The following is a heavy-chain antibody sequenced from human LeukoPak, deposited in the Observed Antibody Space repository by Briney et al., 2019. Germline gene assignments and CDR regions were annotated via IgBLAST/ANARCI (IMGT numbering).Heavy chain of an antibody. V-gene: IGHV3-21*01. CDR1: GFTFSTYS. D-gene: IGHD2-2*01. CDR2: ISSSSTYI. Sequence: GGSLRLSCAASGFTFSTYSMNWVRQAPGKGLEWVSSISSSSTYIYYADSVKGRFTISRDNAKNSLYLQMNSLRAEDTAVYYCARVNPQRPDCSSTSCYLDAFDIWGQGTVVTVSS. J-gene: IGHJ3*02. CDR3: ARVNPQRPDCSSTSCYLDAFDI.